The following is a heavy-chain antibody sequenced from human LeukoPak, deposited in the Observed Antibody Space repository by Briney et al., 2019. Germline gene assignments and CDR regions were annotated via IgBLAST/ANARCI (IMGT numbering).Heavy chain of an antibody. CDR1: GYTLTELS. V-gene: IGHV1-24*01. D-gene: IGHD6-19*01. J-gene: IGHJ4*02. CDR3: ATYLAVAGTHGY. Sequence: GASVKVSCKVSGYTLTELSMHWVRQAPGKGLEWMGGFDPEDGETIYAQKFQGRVTMTEDTSTDTAYMELSSPRSEDTAVYYCATYLAVAGTHGYWGQGTLVTVSS. CDR2: FDPEDGET.